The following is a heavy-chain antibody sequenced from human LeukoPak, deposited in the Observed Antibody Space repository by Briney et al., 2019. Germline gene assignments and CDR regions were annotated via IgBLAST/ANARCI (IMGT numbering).Heavy chain of an antibody. D-gene: IGHD2-8*02. CDR3: ARDSPYGTAGY. V-gene: IGHV3-11*05. J-gene: IGHJ4*02. CDR1: GFTFSDYY. CDR2: ISSSSTYT. Sequence: PGGSLRLSCAASGFTFSDYYMSWIRQAPGKGLEWVSYISSSSTYTNYADSVKGRFTISRDNAKNSLYLQMNSLRAEDTAVYYCARDSPYGTAGYWGQGTLVTVSS.